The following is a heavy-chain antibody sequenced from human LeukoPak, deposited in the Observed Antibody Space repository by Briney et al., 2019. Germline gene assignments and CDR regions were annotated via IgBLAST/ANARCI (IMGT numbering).Heavy chain of an antibody. Sequence: SETLSLTCTVSGGSISSYYWSWIRQPPGKGLEWIGYIYYSGSTNYNPSLKSRVTISVDTSKNQFSLKLSSVTAADTAVYYCARGARGYSYGYGYYYYYMDVWGKGTTVTISS. V-gene: IGHV4-59*01. CDR1: GGSISSYY. CDR3: ARGARGYSYGYGYYYYYMDV. CDR2: IYYSGST. J-gene: IGHJ6*03. D-gene: IGHD5-18*01.